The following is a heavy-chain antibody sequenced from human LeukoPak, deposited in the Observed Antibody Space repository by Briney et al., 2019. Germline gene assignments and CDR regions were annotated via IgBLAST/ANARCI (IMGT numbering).Heavy chain of an antibody. V-gene: IGHV3-21*01. CDR1: GFTFSSHG. CDR3: ARTPGIAVADDRFDY. J-gene: IGHJ4*02. CDR2: ISSSSSYI. D-gene: IGHD6-19*01. Sequence: PGGSLRLSCAASGFTFSSHGMNWVRQAPGKGLEWVSSISSSSSYIYYADSVKGRFTISRDNAKNSLYLQMNSLRAEDTAVYYCARTPGIAVADDRFDYWGQGTLVTVSS.